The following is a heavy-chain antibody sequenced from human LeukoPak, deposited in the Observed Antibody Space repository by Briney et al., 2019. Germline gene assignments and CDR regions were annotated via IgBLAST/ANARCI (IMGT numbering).Heavy chain of an antibody. V-gene: IGHV4-39*02. Sequence: SETLSLTCTVSGDSVTSGGFYWAWLRQPPGKGLEGVATVYTGSTYYPPSLNSRVTISIDTSKNHFSLKLRSVVAPDTAVYYCARHSGSGSLSRPFDPWGQGTLVTVSS. CDR1: GDSVTSGGFY. J-gene: IGHJ5*02. CDR3: ARHSGSGSLSRPFDP. D-gene: IGHD3-10*01. CDR2: VYTGST.